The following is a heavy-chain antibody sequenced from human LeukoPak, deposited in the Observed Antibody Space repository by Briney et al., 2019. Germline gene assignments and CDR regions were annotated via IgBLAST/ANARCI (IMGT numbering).Heavy chain of an antibody. CDR3: ARGAWATRLGS. V-gene: IGHV4-34*01. CDR2: IYESGTT. D-gene: IGHD2-15*01. CDR1: GESLNSYY. J-gene: IGHJ4*02. Sequence: PSETPPLTCAVYGESLNSYYWSWVRQPPGEGLEWIGEIYESGTTEYNPSLKSRVTISMVPSKQQFSLSLSSVTAADTAVYYCARGAWATRLGSWGLGTPVIVSS.